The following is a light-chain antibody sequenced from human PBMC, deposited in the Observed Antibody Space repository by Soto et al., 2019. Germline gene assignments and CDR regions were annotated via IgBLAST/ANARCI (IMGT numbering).Light chain of an antibody. J-gene: IGKJ1*01. CDR3: QQYNSYLGT. Sequence: IVLTQSPGTLSLSPGERATLSCRASQSVSSNLAWYQHKPGQAPRLLTYGASTRATGIPARFSGIGSGTEFTLTISSLQPDDVETYDCQQYNSYLGTFGQGTKVDIK. V-gene: IGKV3-15*01. CDR1: QSVSSN. CDR2: GAS.